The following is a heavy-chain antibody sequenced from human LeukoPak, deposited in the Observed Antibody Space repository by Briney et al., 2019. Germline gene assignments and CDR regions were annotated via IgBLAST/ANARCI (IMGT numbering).Heavy chain of an antibody. CDR3: ARVRLGVYGMDV. V-gene: IGHV3-33*01. CDR2: IWYDGSNK. CDR1: GFTFSSYD. Sequence: GRSLRLSCAASGFTFSSYDMHWVRQAPGKGLEWVAVIWYDGSNKYYADSVKGRFTISRDNSKNTLYLQMNSLRAEDTAVYYCARVRLGVYGMDVWGQGTTVTVSS. D-gene: IGHD3-16*01. J-gene: IGHJ6*02.